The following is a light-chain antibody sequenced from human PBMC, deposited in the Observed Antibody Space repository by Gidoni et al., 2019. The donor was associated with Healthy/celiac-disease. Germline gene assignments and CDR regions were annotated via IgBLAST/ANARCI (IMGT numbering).Light chain of an antibody. V-gene: IGLV3-19*01. CDR1: SLRSYY. CDR3: NSRDSSGNHVV. Sequence: SSELTQDPAVSVAFGQTVRITCQGDSLRSYYASWYQQKPGQAPVLGIYGKNNRPSGIPDRFSGSSSGNTAYLTITGAQAEDEADYYCNSRDSSGNHVVFGGGTKLTVL. J-gene: IGLJ2*01. CDR2: GKN.